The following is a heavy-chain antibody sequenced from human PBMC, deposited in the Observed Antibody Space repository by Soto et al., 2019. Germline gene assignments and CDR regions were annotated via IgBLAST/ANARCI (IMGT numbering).Heavy chain of an antibody. D-gene: IGHD3-10*01. V-gene: IGHV1-69*02. Sequence: QVQLVQSGAEVKKPGSSVKVSCKASGGTFSSYTISWVRQAPGQGLEWMGRIIPILGIANYAQKFQGRVTITADKFTSTAYMELSSLRSEDTAVYYCARYRGDGDARVWGQGTLVTVSS. CDR2: IIPILGIA. J-gene: IGHJ4*02. CDR3: ARYRGDGDARV. CDR1: GGTFSSYT.